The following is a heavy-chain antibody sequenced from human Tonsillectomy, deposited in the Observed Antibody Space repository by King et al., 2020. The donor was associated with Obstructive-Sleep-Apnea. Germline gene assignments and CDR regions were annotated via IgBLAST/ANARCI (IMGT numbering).Heavy chain of an antibody. CDR1: GISFSNYW. CDR3: ALITGSDY. Sequence: VQLVESGGGLVQPGGSLRLSCVVSGISFSNYWMSWVRQAPGKGLEWVANIKKDGREKYYAEAVKGRFTISRDNAKNSLFLQMNSLRVEDTAVYYCALITGSDYWGHGTMVTVSS. J-gene: IGHJ4*01. CDR2: IKKDGREK. V-gene: IGHV3-7*01. D-gene: IGHD1-1*01.